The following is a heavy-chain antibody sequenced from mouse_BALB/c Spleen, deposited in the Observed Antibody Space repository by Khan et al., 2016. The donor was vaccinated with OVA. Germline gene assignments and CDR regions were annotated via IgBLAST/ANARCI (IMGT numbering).Heavy chain of an antibody. V-gene: IGHV14-1*02. CDR1: GFNIKNYY. CDR2: IDPENGKT. J-gene: IGHJ3*01. CDR3: ARDGYSPWFAY. Sequence: EVQLQQSGAELVRPGALVKLSCKASGFNIKNYYMYWVKQRPEQGLEWIGWIDPENGKTIYDPKFQGKASIMADTSSNTAYLQLSSLTSEDTAVYYCARDGYSPWFAYWGQGTLVTVSA. D-gene: IGHD2-3*01.